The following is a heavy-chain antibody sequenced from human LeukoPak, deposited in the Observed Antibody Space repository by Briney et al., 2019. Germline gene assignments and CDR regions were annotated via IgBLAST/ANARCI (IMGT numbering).Heavy chain of an antibody. Sequence: GGSLRLSCAASGFTFSSYSMNWVRQAPGKGLEWVSHINASGTAMFYADSVKGRFTISRDKAKNSLYLQMNSLRDEDTAVYCCASNGSYRFDYWGQGTLVTVSS. CDR3: ASNGSYRFDY. CDR2: INASGTAM. V-gene: IGHV3-48*02. D-gene: IGHD1-26*01. CDR1: GFTFSSYS. J-gene: IGHJ4*02.